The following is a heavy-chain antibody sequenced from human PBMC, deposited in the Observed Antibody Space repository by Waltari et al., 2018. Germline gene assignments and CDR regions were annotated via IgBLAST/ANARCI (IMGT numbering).Heavy chain of an antibody. D-gene: IGHD3-22*01. CDR3: ARSDSSGYYCMDV. CDR2: IYYSGST. V-gene: IGHV4-59*01. CDR1: GGSISSYY. Sequence: QVQLQESGPGLVKPSETLSLTCTVSGGSISSYYWSWIRQPPGKGLEWIGYIYYSGSTNYNPSLNSRVTISVDTSKNQFSLKLSSVTAADTAGYYCARSDSSGYYCMDVWGKGTTVTVSS. J-gene: IGHJ6*04.